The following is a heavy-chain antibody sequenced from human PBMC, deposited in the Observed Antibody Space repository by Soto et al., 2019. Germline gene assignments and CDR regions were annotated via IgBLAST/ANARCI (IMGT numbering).Heavy chain of an antibody. CDR2: INPNSGGT. J-gene: IGHJ6*02. CDR1: GYTFTGYY. CDR3: ARVRTMIVVVTLYYGMDV. Sequence: QVQLVQSGAEVKKPGASVKVSCKASGYTFTGYYMHWVRQAPGQGLEWMGWINPNSGGTNYAQKFQGRVTMTRDTSISTAYMELSRLRSDDTAVYYCARVRTMIVVVTLYYGMDVWGQGTTVTVSS. V-gene: IGHV1-2*02. D-gene: IGHD3-22*01.